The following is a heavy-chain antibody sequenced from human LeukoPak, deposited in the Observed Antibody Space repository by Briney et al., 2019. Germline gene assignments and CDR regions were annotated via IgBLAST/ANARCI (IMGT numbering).Heavy chain of an antibody. V-gene: IGHV4-59*01. Sequence: TSETLSLTCTVSGGSISSYYWSWIRQPPGKGLEWIGYIYYSGSTNYNPSLKSRVTISVDTSKNQFSLKLSSVTAADTAVYYCARSISSSWPNYYYYGMDVWGQGTTVTVPS. CDR3: ARSISSSWPNYYYYGMDV. D-gene: IGHD6-13*01. J-gene: IGHJ6*02. CDR2: IYYSGST. CDR1: GGSISSYY.